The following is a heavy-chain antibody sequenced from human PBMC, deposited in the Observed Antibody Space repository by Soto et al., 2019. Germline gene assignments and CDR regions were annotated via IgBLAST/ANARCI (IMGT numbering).Heavy chain of an antibody. V-gene: IGHV1-8*01. J-gene: IGHJ4*02. CDR2: MNTNTGNT. CDR3: ARVVRFFGGHAGY. D-gene: IGHD3-3*01. CDR1: GYTFTEFD. Sequence: QVLLVQSGADVKKPGASVKVSCKTPGYTFTEFDINWVRQAPGQGLEWMGWMNTNTGNTGYAQKFQGRVTMTRDTAISTAYMELRRLRSEETAVYYCARVVRFFGGHAGYWGQGTLVTVSS.